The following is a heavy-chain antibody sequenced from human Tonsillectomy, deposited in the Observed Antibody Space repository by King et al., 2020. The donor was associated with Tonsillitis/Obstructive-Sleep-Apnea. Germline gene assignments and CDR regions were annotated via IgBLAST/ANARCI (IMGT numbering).Heavy chain of an antibody. V-gene: IGHV4-34*01. Sequence: VQLQQWGAGLLKPSETLSLTCAVYGGSFSGVYWTWIRQPPGKGLVWIGEITHSGGKRYNPSLKSRVTISTDSSKNQFSLKLSSVTAADTAVYYCARGDLLTGYYASTDFDSWGQGTLVTVSS. CDR2: ITHSGGK. J-gene: IGHJ5*01. CDR3: ARGDLLTGYYASTDFDS. CDR1: GGSFSGVY. D-gene: IGHD3-9*01.